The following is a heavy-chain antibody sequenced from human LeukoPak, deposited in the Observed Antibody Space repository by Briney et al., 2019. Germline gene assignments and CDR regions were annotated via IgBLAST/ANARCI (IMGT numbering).Heavy chain of an antibody. CDR2: ISGSGGST. Sequence: GGSLRLSCAASGFTFYSYAMSWVRQAPGKGLEWVSAISGSGGSTYYADSVKGRFTISRDNSKNTLYLQMNSLRAEDTAVYYCAKGSLFQQWLGRDAFDIWGQGTMVTVSS. D-gene: IGHD6-19*01. V-gene: IGHV3-23*01. CDR3: AKGSLFQQWLGRDAFDI. J-gene: IGHJ3*02. CDR1: GFTFYSYA.